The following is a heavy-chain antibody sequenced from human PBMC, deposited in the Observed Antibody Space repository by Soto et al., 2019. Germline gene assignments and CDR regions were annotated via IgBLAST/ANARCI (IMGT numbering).Heavy chain of an antibody. V-gene: IGHV3-23*01. CDR1: GFIVSSSYA. CDR2: ISGSGGST. CDR3: AKARAYGGNSDAFDI. Sequence: GGSLRLSCAASGFIVSSSYAMSWVRQAPGKGLEWVSAISGSGGSTYYADSVKGRFTISRDNSKNTLYLQMNSLRAEDTAVYYCAKARAYGGNSDAFDIWGQGTMVTVSS. D-gene: IGHD4-17*01. J-gene: IGHJ3*02.